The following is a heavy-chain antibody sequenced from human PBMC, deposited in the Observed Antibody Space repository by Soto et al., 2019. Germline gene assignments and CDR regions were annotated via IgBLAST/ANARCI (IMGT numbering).Heavy chain of an antibody. CDR3: ASPPLGDWDGMDV. CDR1: GGSISSSSYY. Sequence: SETLSLTCTVSGGSISSSSYYWGWIRQPPGKGLEWIGSIYYSGSTYYNPSLKSRVTISVDTSKNQFSLKLSSVTAADTAVYYCASPPLGDWDGMDVWGQGTTVTVSS. J-gene: IGHJ6*02. CDR2: IYYSGST. V-gene: IGHV4-39*01. D-gene: IGHD1-26*01.